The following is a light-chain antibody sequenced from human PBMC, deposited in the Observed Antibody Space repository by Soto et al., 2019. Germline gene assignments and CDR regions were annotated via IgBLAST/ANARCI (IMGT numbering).Light chain of an antibody. V-gene: IGKV3-20*01. CDR2: GAS. CDR1: QSVSSSY. CDR3: QQYGSSPQT. Sequence: EIVLTQSPGTLSLSPGERATLSCRASQSVSSSYLAWYQQKPGQAPRLLIYGASTRATGIPDRFSGSGSGTNFTLTISRLEPDDFAVYYCQQYGSSPQTFGQGTLLEIK. J-gene: IGKJ5*01.